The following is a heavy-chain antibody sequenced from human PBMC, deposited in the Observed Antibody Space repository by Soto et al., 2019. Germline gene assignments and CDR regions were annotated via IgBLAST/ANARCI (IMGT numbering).Heavy chain of an antibody. D-gene: IGHD6-6*01. CDR1: GGTFSSYA. CDR2: IIPIFGTA. Sequence: SVKVSCKASGGTFSSYAISWVRQAPGQGLEWMGGIIPIFGTANYAQKFQGRVTITADESTSTAYMELSSLRSEDTAVYYCARLGYSSSSKFYYWGQGTLVTVSS. CDR3: ARLGYSSSSKFYY. J-gene: IGHJ4*02. V-gene: IGHV1-69*13.